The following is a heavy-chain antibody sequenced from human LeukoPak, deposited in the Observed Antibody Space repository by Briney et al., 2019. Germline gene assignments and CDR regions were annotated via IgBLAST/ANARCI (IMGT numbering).Heavy chain of an antibody. CDR2: TSGNGGST. Sequence: GGSLRLSCAASGFTFTNHAMQWVRQAPGKGLEYVSATSGNGGSTYYANSVKGRFTISRDNSKNTVYLQMDSLRAEDMAVYYCTRDEATTSRGTLPEYWGQGTLVTVSS. CDR3: TRDEATTSRGTLPEY. D-gene: IGHD1-14*01. J-gene: IGHJ4*02. CDR1: GFTFTNHA. V-gene: IGHV3-64*01.